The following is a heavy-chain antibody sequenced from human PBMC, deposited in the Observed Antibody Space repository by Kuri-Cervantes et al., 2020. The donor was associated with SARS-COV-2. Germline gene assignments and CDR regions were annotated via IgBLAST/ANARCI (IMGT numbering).Heavy chain of an antibody. CDR1: GFTFSSYG. J-gene: IGHJ4*02. D-gene: IGHD3-3*01. CDR3: ARSINYDFWSGPHY. CDR2: ISYDGSNK. Sequence: GGSLRLSCAASGFTFSSYGMHWVRQAPGKGLEWVAVISYDGSNKYYADSVKGRFTISRDNSKNTLYLQMNSLRAEDTAVYYCARSINYDFWSGPHYWGQGTLVTVSS. V-gene: IGHV3-30*03.